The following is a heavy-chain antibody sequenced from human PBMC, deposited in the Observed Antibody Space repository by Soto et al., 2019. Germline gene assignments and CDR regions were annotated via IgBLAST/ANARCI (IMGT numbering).Heavy chain of an antibody. D-gene: IGHD5-12*01. CDR1: GGSFSGYY. CDR3: ARRPRVQGDIVATIDNWFDP. V-gene: IGHV4-34*01. Sequence: SETLSLTCAVYGGSFSGYYWSWIRQPPGKGLEWIGEINHSGSTNYNPSLKSRVTISVDTSKNQFSLKLSSVTAADTAVYYCARRPRVQGDIVATIDNWFDPWGQGTLVTVSS. CDR2: INHSGST. J-gene: IGHJ5*02.